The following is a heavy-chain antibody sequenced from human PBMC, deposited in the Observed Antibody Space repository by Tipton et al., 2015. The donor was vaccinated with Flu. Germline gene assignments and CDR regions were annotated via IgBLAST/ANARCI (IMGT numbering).Heavy chain of an antibody. CDR3: AREGYYSSGTPPLDR. CDR1: GGSVSSGPYY. CDR2: IYTSGST. J-gene: IGHJ5*02. V-gene: IGHV4-61*02. D-gene: IGHD3-10*01. Sequence: TLSLTCIVSGGSVSSGPYYWSWIRQPTGKGLEWIGRIYTSGSTDYNPSLKSRVTTSLDTSKNQVSLKLSSVTDADTAVYYCAREGYYSSGTPPLDRWGQGTLVTVSS.